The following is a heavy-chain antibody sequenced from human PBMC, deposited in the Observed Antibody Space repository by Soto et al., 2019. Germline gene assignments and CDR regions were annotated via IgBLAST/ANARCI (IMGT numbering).Heavy chain of an antibody. V-gene: IGHV3-21*01. D-gene: IGHD6-13*01. CDR3: ARCVEPIAAAGRYYYYGMDV. J-gene: IGHJ6*02. CDR1: GFTFSSYS. CDR2: ISSSSSYI. Sequence: PGGSLRLSCAASGFTFSSYSMNWVRQAPGKGLEWVSSISSSSSYIYYADSVKGRFTISRDNAKNSLYLQMNSLRAEDTAVYYCARCVEPIAAAGRYYYYGMDVWGQGTTVTVSS.